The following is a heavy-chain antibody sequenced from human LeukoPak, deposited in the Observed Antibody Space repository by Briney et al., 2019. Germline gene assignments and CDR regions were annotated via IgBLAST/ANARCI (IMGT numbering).Heavy chain of an antibody. V-gene: IGHV4-61*02. D-gene: IGHD2-15*01. CDR1: GGSISSGSYY. CDR3: ARVPLLMTQPSTHFDY. CDR2: IYTSGST. Sequence: PSQTLSLTCTVSGGSISSGSYYWSWIRQPAGKGLEWIGRIYTSGSTNYNPSLKSRVTISVDTSKNQFSLKLSSVTAADTAVYYCARVPLLMTQPSTHFDYWGQGTLVTVSS. J-gene: IGHJ4*02.